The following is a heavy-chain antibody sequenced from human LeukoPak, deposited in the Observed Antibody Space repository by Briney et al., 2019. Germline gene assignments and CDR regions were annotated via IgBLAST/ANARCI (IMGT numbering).Heavy chain of an antibody. Sequence: SETLSLTCAVSGYSISSGYYWAWIRQPPGKGLEWVGSIHHSGNTYYNPSLMSRVTISVDTSKDQFSLKLTSVTAADTAVYYCAREHRFSSAWNSPIDSWGQGTLVTVSS. CDR1: GYSISSGYY. D-gene: IGHD1/OR15-1a*01. J-gene: IGHJ4*02. CDR2: IHHSGNT. CDR3: AREHRFSSAWNSPIDS. V-gene: IGHV4-38-2*02.